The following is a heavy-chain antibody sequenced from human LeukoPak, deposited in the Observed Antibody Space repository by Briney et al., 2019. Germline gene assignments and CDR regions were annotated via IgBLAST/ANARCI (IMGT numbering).Heavy chain of an antibody. CDR1: GGSMRNYY. Sequence: SETLSLTCTVSGGSMRNYYWSWIRQPPGKGLEWIGYIYSSGSTNYNPSLESRVTTSVDTSKNQFSLKLNSVTAADTAVYYCATALGYCSNGVCYPGAFDIWGQGTMVTVSS. CDR3: ATALGYCSNGVCYPGAFDI. D-gene: IGHD2-8*01. CDR2: IYSSGST. V-gene: IGHV4-59*08. J-gene: IGHJ3*02.